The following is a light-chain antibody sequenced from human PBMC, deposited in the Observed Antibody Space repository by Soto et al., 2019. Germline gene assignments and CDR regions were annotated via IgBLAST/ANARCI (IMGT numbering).Light chain of an antibody. J-gene: IGKJ1*01. CDR1: QSVSSSY. CDR2: GAS. CDR3: QHYGSSWT. V-gene: IGKV3-20*01. Sequence: EIVLTQSPGTLSLSPGERATLSCRASQSVSSSYLAWYQQKPGQAPRLLIYGASSRATGIPDRFSGSGSGTDFILTISRLEPEDFAVYYCQHYGSSWTFGQGTKVDIK.